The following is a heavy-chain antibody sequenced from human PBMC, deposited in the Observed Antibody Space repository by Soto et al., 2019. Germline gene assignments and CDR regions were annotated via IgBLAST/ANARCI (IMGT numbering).Heavy chain of an antibody. Sequence: QITLKESGPPLVKPTQTLTLTCTFSGFSLSTSGVGVGWIRQPPGKALEWLALIYWNDDKRYSPSLKSRLTITKDTSKNQVVLTMTNMDPVDTATYYCAHRGWNDPFDYWGQGTLVTVSS. CDR1: GFSLSTSGVG. J-gene: IGHJ4*02. CDR3: AHRGWNDPFDY. CDR2: IYWNDDK. V-gene: IGHV2-5*01. D-gene: IGHD1-1*01.